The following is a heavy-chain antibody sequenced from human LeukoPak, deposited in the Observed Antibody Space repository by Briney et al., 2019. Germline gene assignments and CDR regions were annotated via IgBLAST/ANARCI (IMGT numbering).Heavy chain of an antibody. CDR1: GGSISSYY. J-gene: IGHJ4*02. D-gene: IGHD6-13*01. Sequence: PSETLSLTCTVSGGSISSYYWSWIRQPPGKGLEWIGYIYYSGSTNYNPSLKSRVTISVDTSKNQFSLKLSSVTAADTAVYYCARANYSSSWYAVDYWGQGTLVTVSS. CDR3: ARANYSSSWYAVDY. V-gene: IGHV4-59*08. CDR2: IYYSGST.